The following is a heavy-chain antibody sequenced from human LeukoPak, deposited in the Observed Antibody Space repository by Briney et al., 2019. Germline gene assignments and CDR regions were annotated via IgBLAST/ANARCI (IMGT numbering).Heavy chain of an antibody. J-gene: IGHJ5*02. D-gene: IGHD4-17*01. CDR2: MFYSGST. CDR3: ARQDDYGDANWFDP. CDR1: GDSISGSY. V-gene: IGHV4-59*08. Sequence: SETLSLTCTVSGDSISGSYLSWFRQPPGKGLEWIGFMFYSGSTNYNPSLRSRVTISVDTSKNQFSLKLSSVTAADTAVYYCARQDDYGDANWFDPWGQGTLVTVSS.